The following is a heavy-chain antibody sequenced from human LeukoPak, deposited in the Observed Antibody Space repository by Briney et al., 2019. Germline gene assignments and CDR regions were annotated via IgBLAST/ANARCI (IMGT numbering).Heavy chain of an antibody. CDR2: IWYDGSNK. J-gene: IGHJ4*02. Sequence: GRSLRLSCAASGFTFSSYGMHWVRQAPGKGLEWVAVIWYDGSNKYYADSVKGRFTISRDNSKNTLYLQMNSLRAEDTAVYYCAREERQLDYYFDYWGQGTLVTVSS. CDR3: AREERQLDYYFDY. V-gene: IGHV3-33*01. D-gene: IGHD6-13*01. CDR1: GFTFSSYG.